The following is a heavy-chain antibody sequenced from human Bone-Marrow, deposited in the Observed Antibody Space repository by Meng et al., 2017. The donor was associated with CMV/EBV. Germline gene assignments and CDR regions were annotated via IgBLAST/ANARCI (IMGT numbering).Heavy chain of an antibody. CDR2: ISYAGSNK. CDR1: GFNFSRYA. Sequence: GESLKISCAASGFNFSRYAMHWVRQAPGKGLEWMAVISYAGSNKYYADSVKGRFTISGDNSKNTLYLQMNSLRVEDTAVYYCARMQQLVRNYYGMDVWGQGTTVTVSS. J-gene: IGHJ6*02. CDR3: ARMQQLVRNYYGMDV. D-gene: IGHD6-13*01. V-gene: IGHV3-30-3*01.